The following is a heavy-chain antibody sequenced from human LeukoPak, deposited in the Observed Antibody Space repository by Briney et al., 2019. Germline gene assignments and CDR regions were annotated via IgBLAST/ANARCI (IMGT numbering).Heavy chain of an antibody. CDR3: ARAVVVAATPCWFDP. CDR1: GGSISSSSYY. CDR2: IYYSGST. Sequence: SETLSLTCTVSGGSISSSSYYWGWIRQPPGKGLEWIGSIYYSGSTYYNPSLKSRVTISVDTSKNQFSLKLSSVTAADTAVYYCARAVVVAATPCWFDPWGQGTLVTVSS. V-gene: IGHV4-39*07. D-gene: IGHD2-15*01. J-gene: IGHJ5*02.